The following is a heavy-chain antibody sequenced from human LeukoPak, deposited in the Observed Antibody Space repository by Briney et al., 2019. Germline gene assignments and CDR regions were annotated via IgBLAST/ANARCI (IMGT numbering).Heavy chain of an antibody. D-gene: IGHD6-19*01. CDR1: GGSISSYY. CDR3: ARASKLDYAYSSGWGYYYYYGMDA. J-gene: IGHJ6*02. V-gene: IGHV4-59*01. CDR2: IYYSGST. Sequence: PSETLSLTCTVSGGSISSYYWSWIRQPPGKGLEWIGYIYYSGSTNYNPSLKSRVTISVDTSKNQFSLKLSSVTAADTAVYYCARASKLDYAYSSGWGYYYYYGMDAWGQGTTVTVSS.